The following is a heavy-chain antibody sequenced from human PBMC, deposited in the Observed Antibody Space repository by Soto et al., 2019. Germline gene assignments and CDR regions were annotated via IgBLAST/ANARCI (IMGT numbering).Heavy chain of an antibody. Sequence: PGGSLRLSCATSGFIFSSYAMSWVRQAPGKGLVWVSVISDSVGTTYYADSVKGRFTITRDNAKRSLYLQMMSLTAEDTAIYYCVRGGGGGLFDPWGQGTMVTVSS. J-gene: IGHJ5*02. CDR1: GFIFSSYA. D-gene: IGHD2-15*01. V-gene: IGHV3-23*01. CDR2: ISDSVGTT. CDR3: VRGGGGGLFDP.